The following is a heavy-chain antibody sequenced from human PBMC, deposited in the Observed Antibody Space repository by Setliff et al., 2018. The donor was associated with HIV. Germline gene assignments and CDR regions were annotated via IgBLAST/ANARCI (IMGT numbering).Heavy chain of an antibody. Sequence: GGSLRLSCTTSGFTFADYAMTWVRQAPGKGLEWVSFITTKAYGGTKEYAASVKGRFTISRDDSKSIAYLQMNSLKTEDTAVYYCTTGHYKSSSGWGQGTLVTVSS. CDR3: TTGHYKSSSG. J-gene: IGHJ4*02. CDR1: GFTFADYA. V-gene: IGHV3-49*04. CDR2: ITTKAYGGTK. D-gene: IGHD6-6*01.